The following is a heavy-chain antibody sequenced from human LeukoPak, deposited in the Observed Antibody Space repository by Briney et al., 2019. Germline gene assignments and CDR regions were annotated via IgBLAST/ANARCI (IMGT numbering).Heavy chain of an antibody. CDR1: GFTFGSYA. Sequence: GGSLRLSCAASGFTFGSYAMSWVRQAPGKGLEWVSAISGSGGSTYYADSVKGRFTISRDNSKNALYLQMNSLRAEDTAVYYCAKLDTAMVLFDYWGQGTLVTVSS. J-gene: IGHJ4*02. V-gene: IGHV3-23*01. D-gene: IGHD5-18*01. CDR3: AKLDTAMVLFDY. CDR2: ISGSGGST.